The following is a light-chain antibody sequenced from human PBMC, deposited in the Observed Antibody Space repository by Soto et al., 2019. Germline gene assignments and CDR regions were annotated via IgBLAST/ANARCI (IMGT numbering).Light chain of an antibody. V-gene: IGKV3-20*01. CDR2: GAS. Sequence: EVVLTQSPVTLSLTPGERATLSCRASQSVSSSYLAWYQQKPGQAPWLLIYGASSRATGIPDRFSGSGSGTDFTLTISRLEPEDFAVYYCQQYDTSIWAYTFGQGTKLEIK. CDR1: QSVSSSY. J-gene: IGKJ2*01. CDR3: QQYDTSIWAYT.